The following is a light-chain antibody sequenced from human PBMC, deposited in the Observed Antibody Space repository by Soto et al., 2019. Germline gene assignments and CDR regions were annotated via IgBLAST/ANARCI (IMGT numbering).Light chain of an antibody. CDR2: DVS. J-gene: IGLJ1*01. Sequence: QSVLTQHASVSGAPGQSIAISCTGTSSDVGSYNYVSWYQQHPGKAPKLMIYDVSNRPSGVSDRFSGSKSGNTASLTISGLQAEDEADYFCNSYTSSSTYVFGTGTKVTVL. CDR3: NSYTSSSTYV. V-gene: IGLV2-14*03. CDR1: SSDVGSYNY.